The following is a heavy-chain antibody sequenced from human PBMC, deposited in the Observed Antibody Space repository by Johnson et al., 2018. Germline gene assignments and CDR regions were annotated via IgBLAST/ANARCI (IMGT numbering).Heavy chain of an antibody. CDR2: ISFDGKVS. J-gene: IGHJ1*01. CDR3: ANGPLIGGDIAEFHH. V-gene: IGHV3-30*18. Sequence: VQLVESGGGVVQPGTSLRLSCAASGFIFSNYDIHWVRQAPGKGLEWVSVISFDGKVSYYTESMKGRFTISRDNSKSTAYLQIDTLRADDTAMSYCANGPLIGGDIAEFHHWGQGTLVTVSS. D-gene: IGHD2-15*01. CDR1: GFIFSNYD.